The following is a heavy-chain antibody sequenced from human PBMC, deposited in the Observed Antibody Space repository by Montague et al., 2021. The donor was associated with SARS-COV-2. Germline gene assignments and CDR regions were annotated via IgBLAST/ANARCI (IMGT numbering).Heavy chain of an antibody. J-gene: IGHJ6*02. CDR3: AKEGSISSEYYGMDV. D-gene: IGHD6-6*01. V-gene: IGHV3-23*01. CDR2: VSGSGSNQ. CDR1: GFSVSSFA. Sequence: SLRLSCAASGFSVSSFALTWVRQAAGKGLEWVSTVSGSGSNQYYRYSXXVLFLISRDNSKNTLFLQMNSLRAEDTAVSFCAKEGSISSEYYGMDVWGQGTTVSVSS.